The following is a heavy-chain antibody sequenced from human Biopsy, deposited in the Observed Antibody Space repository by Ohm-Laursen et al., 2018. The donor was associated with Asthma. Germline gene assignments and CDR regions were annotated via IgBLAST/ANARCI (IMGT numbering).Heavy chain of an antibody. CDR2: IPFDGSNK. CDR3: ASYEVVTAILPMDV. CDR1: GFTFSSYG. V-gene: IGHV3-30*03. Sequence: SLRLSCAASGFTFSSYGMHWVRQAPGKGLEWVAVIPFDGSNKYYGDSVKGRFTIARDNSKNTVYLQMNSLRAEDTAVYYCASYEVVTAILPMDVWGQGTTVTVSS. D-gene: IGHD2-21*02. J-gene: IGHJ6*02.